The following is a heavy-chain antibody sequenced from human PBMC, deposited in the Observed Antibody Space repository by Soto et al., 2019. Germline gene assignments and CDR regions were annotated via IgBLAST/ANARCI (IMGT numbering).Heavy chain of an antibody. Sequence: SETLSLTCTVSGGSISSYYWSWIRQPPGKGLEWIGYIYYSGSTNYNPSLKSRVTISVDTSKNQFSLKLSSVTAADTAVYYCARYSSSSPRGDYYYYYYMDVWGKGTTVTVSS. CDR3: ARYSSSSPRGDYYYYYYMDV. V-gene: IGHV4-59*08. CDR1: GGSISSYY. CDR2: IYYSGST. D-gene: IGHD6-6*01. J-gene: IGHJ6*03.